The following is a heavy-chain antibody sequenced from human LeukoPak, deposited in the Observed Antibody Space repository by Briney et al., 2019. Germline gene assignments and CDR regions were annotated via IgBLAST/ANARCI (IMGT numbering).Heavy chain of an antibody. D-gene: IGHD3-22*01. J-gene: IGHJ2*01. V-gene: IGHV4-59*01. CDR2: IYYSGST. CDR1: GGSISSYY. CDR3: ARDGHYYSDSSGPWYFDL. Sequence: SETLSLTCTVSGGSISSYYWSWIRQPPGKGLEWIGYIYYSGSTNYNPSLKSRVTISVDTSKTQFSLKLSSVTAADTAVYYCARDGHYYSDSSGPWYFDLWGRGTLVTVSS.